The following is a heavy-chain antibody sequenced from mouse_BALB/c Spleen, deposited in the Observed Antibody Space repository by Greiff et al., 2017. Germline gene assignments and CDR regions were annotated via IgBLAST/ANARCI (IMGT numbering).Heavy chain of an antibody. V-gene: IGHV2-9*02. Sequence: VKLMESGPGLVAPSQSLSITCTVSGFSLTSYGVHWVRQPPGKGLEWLGVIWAGGSTNYNSALMSRLSISKDNSKSQVFLKMNSLQTDDTAMYYCARDYGSSYSIYFDYWGQGTTLTVSS. CDR2: IWAGGST. CDR3: ARDYGSSYSIYFDY. CDR1: GFSLTSYG. D-gene: IGHD1-1*01. J-gene: IGHJ2*01.